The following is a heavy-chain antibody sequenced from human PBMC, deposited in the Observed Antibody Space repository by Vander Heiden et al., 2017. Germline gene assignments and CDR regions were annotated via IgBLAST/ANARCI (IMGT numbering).Heavy chain of an antibody. CDR1: GFTFSSYA. CDR3: AKDRTKRGRGVDDAFDI. D-gene: IGHD3-10*01. V-gene: IGHV3-23*01. J-gene: IGHJ3*02. CDR2: ISGSGGST. Sequence: EVQLLESGGGLVQPGGSLRLSCAASGFTFSSYAMSWVRQAPGKGLEWVSAISGSGGSTYYADSVKGRVTISRDNSKNTLYLQMNSLRAEDTAVYYCAKDRTKRGRGVDDAFDIWGQGTMVTVYS.